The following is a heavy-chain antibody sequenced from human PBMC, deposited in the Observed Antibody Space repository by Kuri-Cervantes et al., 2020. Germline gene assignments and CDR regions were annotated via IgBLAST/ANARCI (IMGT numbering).Heavy chain of an antibody. CDR3: ARLYGSGAGWFDP. Sequence: SETLSLTCAVYGGSFSGYYWSWIRQPPGKGLEWIGEINHSGSTNYNPSLKSRVTISVDTSKNQFSLKLSSVTAADTAVYYCARLYGSGAGWFDPWGQGTLVTVSS. V-gene: IGHV4-34*01. CDR1: GGSFSGYY. CDR2: INHSGST. D-gene: IGHD3-10*01. J-gene: IGHJ5*02.